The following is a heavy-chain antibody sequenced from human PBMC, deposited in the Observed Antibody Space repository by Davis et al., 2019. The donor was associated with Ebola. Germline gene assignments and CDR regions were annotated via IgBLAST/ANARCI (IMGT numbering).Heavy chain of an antibody. CDR2: ISAYNGNT. CDR1: GYTFTSYG. CDR3: ARRGITMVRGVMDYYYYYAMDV. V-gene: IGHV1-18*01. Sequence: ASVKVSCKASGYTFTSYGISWVRQAPGQGLEWMGWISAYNGNTNYAQKFQGRVTMTTDTSTSIVYMELRSLRSDDTAVYYCARRGITMVRGVMDYYYYYAMDVWGQGTTVTVSS. D-gene: IGHD3-10*01. J-gene: IGHJ6*02.